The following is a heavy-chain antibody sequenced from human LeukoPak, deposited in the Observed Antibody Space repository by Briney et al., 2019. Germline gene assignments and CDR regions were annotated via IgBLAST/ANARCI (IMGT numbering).Heavy chain of an antibody. D-gene: IGHD4-23*01. V-gene: IGHV1-46*01. J-gene: IGHJ4*02. CDR2: INPSGGTT. Sequence: ASVKVSCMAPGYTFTRYYIRWVRQAPGQGLEWMGIINPSGGTTSYAQKFQGRVTMTTDASASTVFMEVRSLRSEDTAVYYCARALWPGGTKPPLAYGGEETLVTVSS. CDR1: GYTFTRYY. CDR3: ARALWPGGTKPPLAY.